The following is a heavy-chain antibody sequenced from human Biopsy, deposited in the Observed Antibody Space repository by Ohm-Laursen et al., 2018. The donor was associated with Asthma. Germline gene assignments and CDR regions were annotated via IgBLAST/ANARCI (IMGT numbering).Heavy chain of an antibody. J-gene: IGHJ6*02. CDR3: VRGSSSWHHGPFHYYYGLDV. CDR2: IYYSGTT. V-gene: IGHV4-39*01. D-gene: IGHD6-13*01. Sequence: GTLSLTCSVSGASVSTPNYWAWIRQPPGKRLEWIGSIYYSGTTYYNPSLESRVTVSADTSKNQFSLKLTSVTAADTAVYYCVRGSSSWHHGPFHYYYGLDVWGQGTTATVSS. CDR1: GASVSTPNY.